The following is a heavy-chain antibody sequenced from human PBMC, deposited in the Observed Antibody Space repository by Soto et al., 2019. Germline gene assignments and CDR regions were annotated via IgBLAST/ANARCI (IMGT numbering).Heavy chain of an antibody. Sequence: QVQLVESGGGVVQPGMSLRLSCGASRLTFSSYGMHWVRQARGKGLEWVALISYDESKKYYADSVKGRFTISRDNSKNTLYIQMDSLRAEDTAVYYCAKDRRRGSYSYDAFDMWGQGTMVTVSS. CDR1: RLTFSSYG. V-gene: IGHV3-30*18. D-gene: IGHD3-16*02. CDR2: ISYDESKK. CDR3: AKDRRRGSYSYDAFDM. J-gene: IGHJ3*02.